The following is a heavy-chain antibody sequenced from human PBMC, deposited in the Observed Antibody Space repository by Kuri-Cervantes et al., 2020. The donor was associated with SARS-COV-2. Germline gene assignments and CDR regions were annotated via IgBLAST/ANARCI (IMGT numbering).Heavy chain of an antibody. CDR1: GFTFNNYA. CDR2: TSFDGSNR. V-gene: IGHV3-30*14. Sequence: GESLKISCATSGFTFNNYAMHWVRQTPGEGLEWVAITSFDGSNRYYAESVKGRFTISRDNSKNTLYLQMNNMRREDTAVYFGARGRVGVQDFWGQGTLVTVSS. CDR3: ARGRVGVQDF. D-gene: IGHD2-21*01. J-gene: IGHJ4*02.